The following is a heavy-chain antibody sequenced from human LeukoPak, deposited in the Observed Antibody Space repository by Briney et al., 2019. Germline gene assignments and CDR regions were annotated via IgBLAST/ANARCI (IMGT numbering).Heavy chain of an antibody. CDR3: ARVRGTFGGVIVLFDY. CDR1: GYTFTSYG. Sequence: ASVKVSCKASGYTFTSYGISWVRQAPGQGLEWMGWISAYNGNTNYAQKLQGRVTMTTDTSTSTAYMELRSLTSDDTAVYYCARVRGTFGGVIVLFDYWGQGTLVPVSS. D-gene: IGHD3-16*02. V-gene: IGHV1-18*01. CDR2: ISAYNGNT. J-gene: IGHJ4*02.